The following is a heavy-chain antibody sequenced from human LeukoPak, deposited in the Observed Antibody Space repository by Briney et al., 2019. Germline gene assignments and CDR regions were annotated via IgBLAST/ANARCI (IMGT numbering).Heavy chain of an antibody. CDR1: GFTFTDYW. D-gene: IGHD6-13*01. CDR2: IRQDGSEK. Sequence: GGSPILSCDVSGFTFTDYWMNWVRQAPGKGPEWVASIRQDGSEKTYVDSVKGRFTISRDNTKNSLSLQLNGLRAEDTAVYYCARDGTAAGLYFDLWGQGTLVTVSS. J-gene: IGHJ4*01. CDR3: ARDGTAAGLYFDL. V-gene: IGHV3-7*01.